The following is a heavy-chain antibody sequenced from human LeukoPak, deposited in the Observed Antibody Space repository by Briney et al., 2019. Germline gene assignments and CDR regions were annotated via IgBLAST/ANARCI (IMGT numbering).Heavy chain of an antibody. CDR3: ARGWVPAAMRTGRTKYYFDY. CDR2: MNPNSGNT. V-gene: IGHV1-8*01. D-gene: IGHD2-2*01. J-gene: IGHJ4*02. Sequence: ASVKVSCKASGYTFTSYDINCVRQATGQGLEWMGWMNPNSGNTGYAQKFQGRVTMTRNTSISTAYMELSSLRSEDTAVYYCARGWVPAAMRTGRTKYYFDYWGQGTLVTVSS. CDR1: GYTFTSYD.